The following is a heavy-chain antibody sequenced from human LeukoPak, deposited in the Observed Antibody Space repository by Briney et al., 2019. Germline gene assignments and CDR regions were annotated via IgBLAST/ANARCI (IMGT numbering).Heavy chain of an antibody. V-gene: IGHV3-23*01. D-gene: IGHD6-6*01. J-gene: IGHJ3*02. CDR2: ISGSGGST. CDR3: ARVPWAAQSFDI. Sequence: GGSLRLSCAASGFTFSSYAMSWVRQAPGKGLEWVSAISGSGGSTYYADSVKGRFTISRDNSKNTLYLQMNSLRAEDTAVYYCARVPWAAQSFDIWGQGTMVTVSS. CDR1: GFTFSSYA.